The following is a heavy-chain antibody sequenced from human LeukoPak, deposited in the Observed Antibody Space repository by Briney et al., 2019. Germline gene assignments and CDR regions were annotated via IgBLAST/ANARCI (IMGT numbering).Heavy chain of an antibody. V-gene: IGHV1-18*01. J-gene: IGHJ2*01. CDR2: ISTYNGNT. CDR1: GCTFTTYA. CDR3: ARVALGSWYFDL. Sequence: GASVKVSCKASGCTFTTYAISWVRQAPGQGLEWMGWISTYNGNTNYAQKFQGRVTLTTDTSTSTAYMDLRSLRSDDTAVYHCARVALGSWYFDLWGRDTLVTVSS. D-gene: IGHD2-15*01.